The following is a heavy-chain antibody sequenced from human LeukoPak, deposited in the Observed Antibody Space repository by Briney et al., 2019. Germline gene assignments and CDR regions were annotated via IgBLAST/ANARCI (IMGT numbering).Heavy chain of an antibody. V-gene: IGHV4-4*02. CDR2: IYHSGDT. D-gene: IGHD1-26*01. CDR3: AGTYSLYDPFDI. J-gene: IGHJ3*02. Sequence: SETLSLTCAVSGGSISRSNWWSWVRQPPGKGLEWIGEIYHSGDTYYNPSLKSRVAISVDTSENQFSLKLSSVTAADTAVYYCAGTYSLYDPFDIWGQGTMVTVSS. CDR1: GGSISRSNW.